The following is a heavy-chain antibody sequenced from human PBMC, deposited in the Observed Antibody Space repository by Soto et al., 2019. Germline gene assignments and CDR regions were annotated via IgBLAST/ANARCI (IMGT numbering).Heavy chain of an antibody. J-gene: IGHJ4*02. V-gene: IGHV1-69*01. CDR2: IIPIHGTT. Sequence: QMEQSGAEVRKPGSSVKVSCKPSGGSLTSYPMAWVRQAPGQGFEWMGGIIPIHGTTEYAQKFQGRGTSTADESTNRATLELTGLTSEDTAVYYCARGWGLVSWGQGTLVTVSS. CDR1: GGSLTSYP. CDR3: ARGWGLVS. D-gene: IGHD3-16*01.